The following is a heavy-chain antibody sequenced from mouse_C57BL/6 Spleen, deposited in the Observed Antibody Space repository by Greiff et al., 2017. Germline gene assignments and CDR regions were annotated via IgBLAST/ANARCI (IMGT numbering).Heavy chain of an antibody. CDR3: SRNFGSINYYFDY. CDR2: IDPSDSST. D-gene: IGHD1-1*01. V-gene: IGHV1-69*01. CDR1: GYTFTSYW. J-gene: IGHJ2*01. Sequence: QVQLQQPGAELVMPGASVKLSCKASGYTFTSYWMHWVKPRPGQGLEWIGEIDPSDSSTNYNQKFKGKSTLTVDKASSTTYLQLSSLTSEDYAVYYCSRNFGSINYYFDYWGQGTTLTVSS.